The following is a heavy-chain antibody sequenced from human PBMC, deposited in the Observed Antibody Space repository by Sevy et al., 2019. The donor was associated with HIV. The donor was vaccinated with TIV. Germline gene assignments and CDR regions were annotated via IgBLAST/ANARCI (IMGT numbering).Heavy chain of an antibody. CDR2: FDPEDGET. V-gene: IGHV1-24*01. D-gene: IGHD1-26*01. CDR3: ATDSGSYPGTFDY. Sequence: ASVKVSCKVSGYTVTELSMHWVRQAPGKGLEWMGGFDPEDGETIYAQKFQGRVTMTEDTSTDTAYMELSSLRSEDTAVYYSATDSGSYPGTFDYWGQGTLVTVSS. CDR1: GYTVTELS. J-gene: IGHJ4*02.